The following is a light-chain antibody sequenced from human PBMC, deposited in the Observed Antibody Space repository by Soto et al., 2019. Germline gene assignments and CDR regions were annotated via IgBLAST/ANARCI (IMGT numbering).Light chain of an antibody. J-gene: IGLJ2*01. V-gene: IGLV2-23*02. CDR2: ELN. Sequence: QPVLTQPASVSGSPGQSITISCTGTSSDIGSYNFVSWYQQYPGKAPKLMVYELNKRPSGSSDRFSGSKSGNTASLTISGLQAEDEADYYCCSYAGRSTLLFGGGTKLTVL. CDR1: SSDIGSYNF. CDR3: CSYAGRSTLL.